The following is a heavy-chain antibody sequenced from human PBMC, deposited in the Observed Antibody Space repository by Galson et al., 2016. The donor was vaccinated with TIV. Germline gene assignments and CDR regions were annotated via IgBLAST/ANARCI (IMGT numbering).Heavy chain of an antibody. J-gene: IGHJ6*04. CDR3: ARVPTKTFDFWSGFDNSFCMDV. V-gene: IGHV1-18*01. CDR1: GYTLSSYS. Sequence: SVKVSCKASGYTLSSYSISWVRQAPGQGLEWMGWNSGYNGNKNYAQKFQDRVTMTTDTSTNTAYMELRSLRSDDTAVYYCARVPTKTFDFWSGFDNSFCMDVWGKGTTVTVSS. CDR2: NSGYNGNK. D-gene: IGHD3-3*01.